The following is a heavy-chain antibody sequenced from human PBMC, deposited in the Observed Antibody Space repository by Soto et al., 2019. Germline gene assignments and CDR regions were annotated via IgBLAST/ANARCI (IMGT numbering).Heavy chain of an antibody. D-gene: IGHD3-9*01. V-gene: IGHV4-39*01. CDR1: GGSISSSSYY. CDR2: IYYSGST. CDR3: PSGYFDWLNHWFDP. J-gene: IGHJ5*02. Sequence: PSETLSLTCTASGGSISSSSYYWGWIRQPPGKGLEWIGSIYYSGSTYYNPSLKSRVTISVDTSKNQFSLKLSSVTAADTAVYYCPSGYFDWLNHWFDPWGQATLV.